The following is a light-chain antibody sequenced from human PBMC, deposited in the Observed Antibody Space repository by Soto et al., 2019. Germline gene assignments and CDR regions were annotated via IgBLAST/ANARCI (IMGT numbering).Light chain of an antibody. J-gene: IGLJ2*01. V-gene: IGLV1-44*01. Sequence: QAVVTQPPSASGTPGQRITISCSGSSSNIGSHTVNWHQQVPGTAPKLLIYSNNERPSGVPDRFSGSKSGTSASLAISGLQSGDEADYYCAAWDDSLNGVFFGGGTKVTV. CDR3: AAWDDSLNGVF. CDR1: SSNIGSHT. CDR2: SNN.